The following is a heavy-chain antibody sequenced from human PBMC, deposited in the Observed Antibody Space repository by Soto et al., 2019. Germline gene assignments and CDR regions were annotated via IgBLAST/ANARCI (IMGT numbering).Heavy chain of an antibody. Sequence: PSEPPSLPCPVSGGSILGSVSYWSWTRKPPGKGLEWIGSIYYSGSTYYNPSLKSRVTISINTSKNQMSLDLSSVTAADTAVYYCARHSGPYASSWFDAWGQGTLVTVSS. D-gene: IGHD2-2*01. CDR3: ARHSGPYASSWFDA. V-gene: IGHV4-39*01. CDR2: IYYSGST. J-gene: IGHJ5*02. CDR1: GGSILGSVSY.